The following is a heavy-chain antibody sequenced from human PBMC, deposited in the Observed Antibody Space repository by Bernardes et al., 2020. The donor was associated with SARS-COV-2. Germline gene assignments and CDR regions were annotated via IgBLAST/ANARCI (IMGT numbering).Heavy chain of an antibody. V-gene: IGHV3-23*01. CDR1: GFTVSSCA. J-gene: IGHJ6*02. D-gene: IGHD3-10*01. CDR2: ISGSGGST. Sequence: GSLRLSCAASGFTVSSCAMSWVRQAPGKGLEWVSTISGSGGSTYYADSLKGRFTISRDNAMNSLYLQMNSLRPEDAAVYYCARDRRGSLDVWGQGTTVTVSS. CDR3: ARDRRGSLDV.